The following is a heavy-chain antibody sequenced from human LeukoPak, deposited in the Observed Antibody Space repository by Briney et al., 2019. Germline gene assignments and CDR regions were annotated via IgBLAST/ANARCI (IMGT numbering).Heavy chain of an antibody. CDR3: ARDGYCSTTSCYGPYYYYGMDV. CDR2: MSVYNGNT. J-gene: IGHJ6*02. CDR1: GYTFTSYG. D-gene: IGHD2-2*03. V-gene: IGHV1-18*01. Sequence: ASVKVSCKASGYTFTSYGVSWVRQAPVQGLEWMGWMSVYNGNTNYAQKLQGRVTMTTDTSTSTAYMELRSLRSDDTAVYHCARDGYCSTTSCYGPYYYYGMDVWGQGTTVTVSS.